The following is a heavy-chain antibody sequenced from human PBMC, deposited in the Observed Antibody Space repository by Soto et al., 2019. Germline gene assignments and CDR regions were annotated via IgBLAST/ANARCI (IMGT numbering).Heavy chain of an antibody. V-gene: IGHV3-21*01. CDR2: ISSSSSYI. CDR1: GFTFSSYS. Sequence: EVQLVESGGGLVKPGGSLRLSCAASGFTFSSYSMNWVRQAPGKGLEWVSSISSSSSYIYYADSVKGRFTISRDNAKNSLYLQMNSLRAEDTAVYYCARDSLRGGGSDSDLPGYDYWGQGTLVTVSS. CDR3: ARDSLRGGGSDSDLPGYDY. D-gene: IGHD1-26*01. J-gene: IGHJ4*02.